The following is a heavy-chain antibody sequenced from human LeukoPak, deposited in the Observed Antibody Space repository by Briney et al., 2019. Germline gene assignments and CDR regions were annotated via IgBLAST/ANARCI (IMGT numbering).Heavy chain of an antibody. Sequence: SETLSLTCAVYGGSFSGYYWSWIRQPPGKGLEWIGEINHSGSTNYNPSLKSRVTISVDTSKNQFSLKLSSATAADTAVYYCARSRPRYCSSTSCYDYYYYGMDVWGQGTTVTVSS. CDR1: GGSFSGYY. CDR2: INHSGST. V-gene: IGHV4-34*01. J-gene: IGHJ6*02. D-gene: IGHD2-2*01. CDR3: ARSRPRYCSSTSCYDYYYYGMDV.